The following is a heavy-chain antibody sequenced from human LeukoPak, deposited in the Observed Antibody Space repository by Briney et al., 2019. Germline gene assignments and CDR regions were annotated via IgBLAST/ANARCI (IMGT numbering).Heavy chain of an antibody. D-gene: IGHD3-22*01. CDR3: ARVTYYYDSSGYYYSWFDP. CDR2: IGTAGDT. V-gene: IGHV3-13*01. J-gene: IGHJ5*02. CDR1: GFTVSSNY. Sequence: GGSLRLSCAASGFTVSSNYMNWVRQAPEKGLEWVSAIGTAGDTYYPGSVKGRFTISRENAKNSLYLQMNSLRAEDTAVYYCARVTYYYDSSGYYYSWFDPWGQGTLVTVSS.